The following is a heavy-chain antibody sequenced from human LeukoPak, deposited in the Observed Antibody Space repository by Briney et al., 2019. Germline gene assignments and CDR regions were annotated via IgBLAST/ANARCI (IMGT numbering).Heavy chain of an antibody. CDR3: AREKYGIDPFDY. J-gene: IGHJ4*02. D-gene: IGHD1-26*01. V-gene: IGHV3-48*03. CDR1: GFTFSSYE. Sequence: GGSLRLSCAASGFTFSSYEMNWVRQAPGKGLEWVSYISSSGSTIYYADSVRGRFTISRDNAKNSLYLQMNSLRAEDTAVYYCAREKYGIDPFDYWGQGTLVTVSS. CDR2: ISSSGSTI.